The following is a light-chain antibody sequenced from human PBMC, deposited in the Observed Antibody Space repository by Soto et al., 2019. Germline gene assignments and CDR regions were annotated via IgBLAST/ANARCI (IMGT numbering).Light chain of an antibody. V-gene: IGLV2-14*01. CDR2: DVS. CDR3: SSYTSRSTDV. J-gene: IGLJ2*01. Sequence: QSALTQPASVSGSPGQSITISCTGTSSDVGGYNYVYWYQQHPGQAPKLMIYDVSNRPSGVSNRFSGSKSGNTASLTISGLQAEDEADYYCSSYTSRSTDVFGGGTKLTVL. CDR1: SSDVGGYNY.